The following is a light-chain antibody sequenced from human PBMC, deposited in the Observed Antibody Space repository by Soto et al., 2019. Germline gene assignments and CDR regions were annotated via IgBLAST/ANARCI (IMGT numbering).Light chain of an antibody. V-gene: IGLV1-44*01. CDR2: NNN. CDR3: AAWDDTLNGSDLA. Sequence: QSVLTQPPSASGTPGQRVTISCSGCRSNIGSNTVNWYQQVPGTAPKLLIYNNNQRPSGVPDRFSASKSGTSASLAISGLGSEVEAEYFCAAWDDTLNGSDLAFGGGTKVTVL. J-gene: IGLJ2*01. CDR1: RSNIGSNT.